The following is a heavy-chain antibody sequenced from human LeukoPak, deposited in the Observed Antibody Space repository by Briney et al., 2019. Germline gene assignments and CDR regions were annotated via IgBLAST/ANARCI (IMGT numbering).Heavy chain of an antibody. J-gene: IGHJ4*02. V-gene: IGHV1-2*02. CDR1: GYTFTGYY. Sequence: ASVKVSCKASGYTFTGYYMHWVRQAPGQGLEWMGWINPNSGGTNYAQKFQGRVTMTRDTSISTAYMELSRLRSDDTAVYYCARAGDYDFWSGSFDYWGQGTLVTVSS. CDR2: INPNSGGT. D-gene: IGHD3-3*01. CDR3: ARAGDYDFWSGSFDY.